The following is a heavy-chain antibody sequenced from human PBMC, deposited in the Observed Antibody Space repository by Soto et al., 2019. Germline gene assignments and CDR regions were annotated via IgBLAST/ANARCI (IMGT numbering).Heavy chain of an antibody. J-gene: IGHJ4*02. CDR3: ARGGSYSGYAPSDY. CDR1: GYSFSSYW. Sequence: PGESLKISCKGSGYSFSSYWICCFLQMPGKGLEWMGIIYPGDSDTRYSPSFQGQVTISADKSISTAYLQWSSLKASDTAMYYCARGGSYSGYAPSDYWGQGTLVTVSS. CDR2: IYPGDSDT. D-gene: IGHD5-12*01. V-gene: IGHV5-51*01.